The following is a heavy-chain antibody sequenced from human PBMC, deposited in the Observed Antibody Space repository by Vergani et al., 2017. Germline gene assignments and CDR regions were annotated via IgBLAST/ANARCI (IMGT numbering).Heavy chain of an antibody. D-gene: IGHD2-15*01. CDR1: GGSISSSSYY. V-gene: IGHV4-39*07. Sequence: QLQLQESGPGLVKPSETLSLTCTVSGGSISSSSYYWGWIRQPPGKGLEWIGSIYYSGSTYYNPSLKSRVTISVDTSKNQFSLKLSSVTAADTAVYYCARGLGYCSGGSCHVYGDYEAWGQGTLVTVSS. J-gene: IGHJ5*02. CDR3: ARGLGYCSGGSCHVYGDYEA. CDR2: IYYSGST.